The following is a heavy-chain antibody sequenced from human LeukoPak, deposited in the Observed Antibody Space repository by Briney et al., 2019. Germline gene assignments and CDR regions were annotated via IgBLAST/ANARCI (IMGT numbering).Heavy chain of an antibody. CDR3: ARGSTVRYYYDSSGYYRGAVDY. CDR2: ISVYNGNT. Sequence: GASVKVSCKASGYTFTSYGINGVGQAPGQGVEGMGWISVYNGNTNYAQKLQGRVTMTTDTSTTTAYMELSSLVSDDTAVYYCARGSTVRYYYDSSGYYRGAVDYWGQGTLVTVSS. D-gene: IGHD3-22*01. V-gene: IGHV1-18*01. CDR1: GYTFTSYG. J-gene: IGHJ4*02.